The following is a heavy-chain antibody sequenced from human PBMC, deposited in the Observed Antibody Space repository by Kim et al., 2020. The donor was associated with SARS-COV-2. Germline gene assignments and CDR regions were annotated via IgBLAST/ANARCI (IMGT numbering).Heavy chain of an antibody. CDR3: ASGASGFDP. CDR2: RT. J-gene: IGHJ5*02. V-gene: IGHV3-74*01. D-gene: IGHD3-3*01. Sequence: RTYYADSGKGRFTTGSDNAKNTLYLQMNSRRGKDTAVYYCASGASGFDPWGQGTLVSVSS.